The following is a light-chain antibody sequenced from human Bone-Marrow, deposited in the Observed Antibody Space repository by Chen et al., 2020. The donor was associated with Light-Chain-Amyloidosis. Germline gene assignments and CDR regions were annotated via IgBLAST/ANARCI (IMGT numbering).Light chain of an antibody. CDR2: KAS. V-gene: IGKV1-5*03. J-gene: IGKJ4*01. CDR3: QQYNTYPLS. Sequence: DIQMTQSHSTLSATVGARVAITCRASHTIGNWLDWYQQKPGKAPKLMIYKASHLESGVPSRFSGSGSGTEFSLTISSLQPDDLGTYYCQQYNTYPLSFGGGSKVEIK. CDR1: HTIGNW.